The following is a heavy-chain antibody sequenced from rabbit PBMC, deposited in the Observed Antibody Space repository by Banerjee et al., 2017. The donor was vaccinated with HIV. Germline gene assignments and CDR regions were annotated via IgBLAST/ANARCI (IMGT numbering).Heavy chain of an antibody. CDR3: ARDLAGVTGWNFGL. CDR2: IYAGSSGST. J-gene: IGHJ4*01. V-gene: IGHV1S45*01. D-gene: IGHD4-1*01. CDR1: GFSFSNKYV. Sequence: QEQLEESGGDLVKPEGSLTLTCKASGFSFSNKYVMCWVRQAPGKGLEWIACIYAGSSGSTYYASWATGRFTTSKTSSTTVTLQMTSLTAADTATYFCARDLAGVTGWNFGLWGPGTLVTVS.